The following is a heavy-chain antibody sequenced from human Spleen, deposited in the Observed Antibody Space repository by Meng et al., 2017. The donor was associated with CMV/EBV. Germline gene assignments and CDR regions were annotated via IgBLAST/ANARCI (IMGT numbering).Heavy chain of an antibody. CDR1: GFTFSSYS. CDR2: ISSSSSYI. Sequence: GVLKISCAASGFTFSSYSMNWVRQAPGKGLEWVSSISSSSSYIYYADSVKGRFTISRDNAKNSLYLQMNSLRAENTTVYYCARADLLGAFDIWGQGTMVTVSS. V-gene: IGHV3-21*01. CDR3: ARADLLGAFDI. D-gene: IGHD3-16*01. J-gene: IGHJ3*02.